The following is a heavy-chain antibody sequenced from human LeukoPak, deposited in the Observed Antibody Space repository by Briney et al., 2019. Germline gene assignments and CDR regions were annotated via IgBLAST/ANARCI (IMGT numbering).Heavy chain of an antibody. V-gene: IGHV3-23*05. CDR3: AKDQRPDTGYDIDY. CDR2: IYPSGDIT. Sequence: GGSLRLSCAASAFTFSSYSMNWIRQAPGKGLGWVAFIYPSGDITEYADSVKGGFTISRDNSRDTLYLQMDNLRAEDTAVYYCAKDQRPDTGYDIDYWGQGTLVTVSS. D-gene: IGHD5-12*01. CDR1: AFTFSSYS. J-gene: IGHJ4*02.